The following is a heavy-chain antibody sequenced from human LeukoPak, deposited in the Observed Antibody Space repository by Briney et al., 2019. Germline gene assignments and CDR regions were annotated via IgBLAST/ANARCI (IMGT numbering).Heavy chain of an antibody. CDR1: GYTFTNYG. Sequence: VSVKVSCKASGYTFTNYGISWVRQAPGQGLEWMGGITPYNGHTNYAQKIQGRVTMTTDTSTNTAYMDLRSLRSDDTAVYYCARVWGYCGNTNCYQSFDYWGQGTLVTVTS. V-gene: IGHV1-18*01. D-gene: IGHD2-2*01. J-gene: IGHJ4*02. CDR3: ARVWGYCGNTNCYQSFDY. CDR2: ITPYNGHT.